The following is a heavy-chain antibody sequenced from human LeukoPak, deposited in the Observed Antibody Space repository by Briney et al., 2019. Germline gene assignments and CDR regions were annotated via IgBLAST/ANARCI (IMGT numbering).Heavy chain of an antibody. CDR3: LRGDRRDY. CDR1: GFTFNTYS. CDR2: IDSSDGYM. V-gene: IGHV3-21*06. Sequence: GGSLRLSCEASGFTFNTYSRNWARQAPGKGLQWFSSIDSSDGYMFYADSVKGRFIISRDNAKDSLYLQMNSLRVEDTAVYYCLRGDRRDYWGQGTLVTVSS. J-gene: IGHJ4*02.